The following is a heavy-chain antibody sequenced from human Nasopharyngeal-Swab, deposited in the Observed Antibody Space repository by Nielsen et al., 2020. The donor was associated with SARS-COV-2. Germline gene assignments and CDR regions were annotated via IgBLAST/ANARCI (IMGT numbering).Heavy chain of an antibody. CDR2: INHSGST. CDR1: GGSFSGYY. Sequence: GSLRLSCAVYGGSFSGYYWSWIRQPPGKGLEWIGEINHSGSTNYNPSLKSRVTISIDTSKNQFSLKLYSLTAADTAVYYCARVREMTATFYYYYGLDVWGLGTTVTVSS. V-gene: IGHV4-34*01. CDR3: ARVREMTATFYYYYGLDV. D-gene: IGHD2-21*02. J-gene: IGHJ6*02.